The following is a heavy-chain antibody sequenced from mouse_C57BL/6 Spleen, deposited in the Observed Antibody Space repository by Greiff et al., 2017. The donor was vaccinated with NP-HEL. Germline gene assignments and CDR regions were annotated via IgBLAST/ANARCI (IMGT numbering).Heavy chain of an antibody. Sequence: VQLQQSGPELVKPGASVKMSCKASGYTFTDYNMHWVKQSHGKSLEWIGYINPNNGGTSYNQKFKGKATLTVNKSSSTAYMELRSLTSEDSAVYYCARVARGDYYAMDYWGQGTSVTVSS. CDR3: ARVARGDYYAMDY. CDR1: GYTFTDYN. J-gene: IGHJ4*01. D-gene: IGHD3-1*01. CDR2: INPNNGGT. V-gene: IGHV1-22*01.